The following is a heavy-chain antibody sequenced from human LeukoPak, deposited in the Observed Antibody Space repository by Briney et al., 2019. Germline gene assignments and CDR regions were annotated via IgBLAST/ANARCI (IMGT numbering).Heavy chain of an antibody. CDR3: ARELGINAFDV. D-gene: IGHD1-26*01. V-gene: IGHV1-2*02. CDR1: GYTLTDNH. J-gene: IGHJ3*01. CDR2: IDPNSGVT. Sequence: ASVKVSCKASGYTLTDNHLYWVRQAPGQGLEWMGWIDPNSGVTNFAQNFQGRLTMTTHTSIRTAYMELSRLTSDDTTVYYCARELGINAFDVWGQGTLVTVSS.